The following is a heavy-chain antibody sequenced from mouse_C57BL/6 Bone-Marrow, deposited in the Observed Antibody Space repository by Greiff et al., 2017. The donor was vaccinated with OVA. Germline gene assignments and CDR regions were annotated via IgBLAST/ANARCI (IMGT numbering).Heavy chain of an antibody. Sequence: QVQLQQSGPGLVQPSQSLSITCTVSGFSLTSYGVHWVRQSPGTGLEWLGVIWSGGSTDYNAAFISRLSISKDNSKSQVFFKMNSLQADDTAIYYCARMRGNYAMDYWGQGTSVTVSS. V-gene: IGHV2-2*01. CDR1: GFSLTSYG. CDR2: IWSGGST. J-gene: IGHJ4*01. CDR3: ARMRGNYAMDY.